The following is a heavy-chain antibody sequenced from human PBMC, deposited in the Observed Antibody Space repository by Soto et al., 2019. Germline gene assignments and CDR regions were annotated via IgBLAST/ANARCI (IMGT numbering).Heavy chain of an antibody. Sequence: QVQLVESGGGVVQPGRSLRLSCVASGFNFSNYGMHWVRQAPGQGLEWVSVIWYDGSSTYYADSAKGRFTISRDISKNTLYLQMNSMRAEDTAVYYCARDHASGKYFFENWGQGTLVTVS. D-gene: IGHD6-19*01. CDR3: ARDHASGKYFFEN. V-gene: IGHV3-33*01. CDR2: IWYDGSST. CDR1: GFNFSNYG. J-gene: IGHJ4*02.